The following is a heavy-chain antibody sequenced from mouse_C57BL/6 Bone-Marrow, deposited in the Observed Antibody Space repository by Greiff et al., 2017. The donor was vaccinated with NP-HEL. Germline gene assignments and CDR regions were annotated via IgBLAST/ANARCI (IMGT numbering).Heavy chain of an antibody. V-gene: IGHV5-15*01. Sequence: EVQLVESGGGLVQPGGSLKLSCAASGFTFSDYGMAWVRQAPRKGPEWVAFISNLAYSIYYADTVTGRFTISRENAKNTLYLEMSSLRSEDTAMYYCAASYYSNFSFAYWGQGTLVTVSA. J-gene: IGHJ3*01. CDR2: ISNLAYSI. CDR1: GFTFSDYG. CDR3: AASYYSNFSFAY. D-gene: IGHD2-5*01.